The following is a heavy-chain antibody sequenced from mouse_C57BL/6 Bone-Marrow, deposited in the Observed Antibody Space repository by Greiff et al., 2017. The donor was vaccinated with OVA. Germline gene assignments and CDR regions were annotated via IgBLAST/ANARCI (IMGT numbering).Heavy chain of an antibody. D-gene: IGHD2-3*01. CDR1: GFNIKDDY. CDR2: IDPENGDT. J-gene: IGHJ4*01. V-gene: IGHV14-4*01. Sequence: VQLQQSGAELVRPGASVKLSCTASGFNIKDDYMHWVKQRPEQGLEWIGWIDPENGDTEYASKFQGKATITADTSSNTAYLQLSSLTSEDTAVYYCTRYDGYGGYYAIDYWGQGTSVTVSS. CDR3: TRYDGYGGYYAIDY.